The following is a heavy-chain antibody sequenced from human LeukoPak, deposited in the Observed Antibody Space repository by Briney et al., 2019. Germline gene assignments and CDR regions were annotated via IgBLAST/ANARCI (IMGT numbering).Heavy chain of an antibody. CDR3: ARGGSGCFDI. V-gene: IGHV3-74*01. Sequence: GGSLRLSCAASGFAFSNYLMHWVRQAPGKGLVWVSRISIESDGTKTSYADSVEGRFTISRDNAKNTVSLQMNSLRDEDTAIYYCARGGSGCFDIWGQGTMVTVSS. D-gene: IGHD1-26*01. J-gene: IGHJ3*02. CDR2: ISIESDGTKT. CDR1: GFAFSNYL.